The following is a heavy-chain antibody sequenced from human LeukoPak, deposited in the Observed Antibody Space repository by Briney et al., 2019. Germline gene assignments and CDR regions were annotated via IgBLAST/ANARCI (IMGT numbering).Heavy chain of an antibody. J-gene: IGHJ4*02. CDR2: IYHTGST. CDR1: GGSISTRHW. V-gene: IGHV4-4*02. D-gene: IGHD3-3*01. Sequence: SETLSLTCAVSGGSISTRHWWSWVRQPPGKALEWIGEIYHTGSTNYNPSLKSRVTMSVDQSKNHFSLKLSSVTAADTAVYYCARRKYDFWSGYPFDYWGQGTLVTVSS. CDR3: ARRKYDFWSGYPFDY.